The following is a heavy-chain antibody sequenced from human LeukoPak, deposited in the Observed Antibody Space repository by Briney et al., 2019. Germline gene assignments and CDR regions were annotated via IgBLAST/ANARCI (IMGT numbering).Heavy chain of an antibody. D-gene: IGHD6-13*01. CDR1: GGSISSGSYY. J-gene: IGHJ4*02. CDR2: IYTSGST. CDR3: AREMYSSPLEY. Sequence: SQTLSLTCTVSGGSISSGSYYWSWIRQPAGKGLEWIGRIYTSGSTNYNPSLKSRVTISVDTSKNQFSLKLSSVTAADTAVYYCAREMYSSPLEYWGQGTLVTVSS. V-gene: IGHV4-61*02.